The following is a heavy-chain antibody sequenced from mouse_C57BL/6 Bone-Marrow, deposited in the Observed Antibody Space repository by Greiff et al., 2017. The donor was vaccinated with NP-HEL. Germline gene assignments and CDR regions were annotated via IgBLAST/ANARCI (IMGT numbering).Heavy chain of an antibody. D-gene: IGHD2-3*01. CDR3: AKQGSILSFDY. CDR2: ISNGGGSN. J-gene: IGHJ2*01. V-gene: IGHV5-12*01. Sequence: EVMLVESGGGLVQPGGSLKLSCAASGFTFSDYYMYWVRQTPEKRLEWVAYISNGGGSNYYPDTVKGRFTISRDNAKNTLYLQMSLLKSEDTAMYYCAKQGSILSFDYWGQGTTLTVSS. CDR1: GFTFSDYY.